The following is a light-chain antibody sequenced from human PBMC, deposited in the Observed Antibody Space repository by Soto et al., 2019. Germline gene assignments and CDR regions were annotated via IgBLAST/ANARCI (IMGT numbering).Light chain of an antibody. V-gene: IGKV1-39*01. CDR3: QQSYSTPRT. Sequence: VQVTQSPSSLSASVGDRVTITCRASQSISNDLNWYQHKPGKPPKVLIFGATSLQSGVPSRFSGSGSGTDFTLTISSLQPGDFATYYCQQSYSTPRTFVQGTKLEIK. J-gene: IGKJ2*01. CDR2: GAT. CDR1: QSISND.